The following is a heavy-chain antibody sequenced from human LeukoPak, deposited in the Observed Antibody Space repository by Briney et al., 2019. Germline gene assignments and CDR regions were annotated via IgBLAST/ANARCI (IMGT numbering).Heavy chain of an antibody. Sequence: GRSLRLSCAGSGFFFSNYAMYWGRQAPGKGLEWVAVIWYDGSNKYYADSVKGRFTISRDNSKNTLYLQMNSLRAEDTAVYYCARAHHYYDSSGYGPWGQGTLVTVSS. D-gene: IGHD3-22*01. J-gene: IGHJ5*02. CDR2: IWYDGSNK. V-gene: IGHV3-33*08. CDR3: ARAHHYYDSSGYGP. CDR1: GFFFSNYA.